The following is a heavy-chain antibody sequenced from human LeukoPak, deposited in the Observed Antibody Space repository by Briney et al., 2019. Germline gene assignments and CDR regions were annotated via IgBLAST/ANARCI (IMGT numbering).Heavy chain of an antibody. CDR1: GGSISSSNYY. J-gene: IGHJ4*02. Sequence: SETLSLTCTVSGGSISSSNYYWGWIRQPPGKGLEWIGSIFYSGGAYYNPSLKSRVTISVDTSKNQFSLKLSSVTAADTAVYYCARDSAMGSTSFDSWGQGTLVTVSS. D-gene: IGHD1-26*01. CDR3: ARDSAMGSTSFDS. V-gene: IGHV4-39*07. CDR2: IFYSGGA.